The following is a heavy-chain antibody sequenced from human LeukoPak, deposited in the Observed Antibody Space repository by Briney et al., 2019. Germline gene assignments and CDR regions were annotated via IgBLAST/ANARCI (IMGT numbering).Heavy chain of an antibody. Sequence: GGSLRLSCAASGFTFSSYAMSWVRQAPGKGLEWVSAISGSGGSTYHADSVKGRFTISRDNSKNTLYLQMNSLRAEDTAVYYCAKEASYYYDSSGYSYYFDYWGQGTPVTVSS. CDR1: GFTFSSYA. J-gene: IGHJ4*02. CDR3: AKEASYYYDSSGYSYYFDY. D-gene: IGHD3-22*01. V-gene: IGHV3-23*01. CDR2: ISGSGGST.